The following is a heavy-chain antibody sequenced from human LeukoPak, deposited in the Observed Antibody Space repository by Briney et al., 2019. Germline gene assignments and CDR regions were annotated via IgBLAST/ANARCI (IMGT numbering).Heavy chain of an antibody. D-gene: IGHD3-10*01. CDR3: ATVMVRGVSPASANWFDP. CDR2: FDPEDGET. Sequence: GASVKVSCKASGYTFTGYYMHWVRQAPGKGLEWMGGFDPEDGETIYAQKFQGRVTMTEDTSTDTAYMELSSLRSEDTAVYYCATVMVRGVSPASANWFDPWGQGTLVTVSS. V-gene: IGHV1-24*01. J-gene: IGHJ5*02. CDR1: GYTFTGYY.